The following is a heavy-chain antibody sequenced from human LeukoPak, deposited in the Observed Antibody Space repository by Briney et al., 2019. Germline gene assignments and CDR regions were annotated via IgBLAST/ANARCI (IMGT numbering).Heavy chain of an antibody. D-gene: IGHD6-25*01. Sequence: SETLSLTCTVSGNSISSDNYYWSWIRQPAGKRLEWIGRIYTNGSTTYNPSLKSRVTISADSSKNQFSLKLDSVTAADTAVYYCAKDESSRIAADNYWGQGTLVTVSS. J-gene: IGHJ4*02. CDR3: AKDESSRIAADNY. CDR2: IYTNGST. V-gene: IGHV4-61*02. CDR1: GNSISSDNYY.